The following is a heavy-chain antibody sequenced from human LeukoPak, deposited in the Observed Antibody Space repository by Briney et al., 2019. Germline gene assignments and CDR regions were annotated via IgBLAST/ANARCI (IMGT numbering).Heavy chain of an antibody. CDR1: GGSISSSSYY. CDR2: IYYSGST. V-gene: IGHV4-39*02. J-gene: IGHJ4*02. CDR3: ARDRKVPYSGSYYDY. D-gene: IGHD1-26*01. Sequence: SETLSLTCTVSGGSISSSSYYWGWIRQPPGKGLEWIGSIYYSGSTYYNPSLKSRVTISVDTSKNQFSLQLNSVTPEDTAMYYCARDRKVPYSGSYYDYWGQGTLVTVSS.